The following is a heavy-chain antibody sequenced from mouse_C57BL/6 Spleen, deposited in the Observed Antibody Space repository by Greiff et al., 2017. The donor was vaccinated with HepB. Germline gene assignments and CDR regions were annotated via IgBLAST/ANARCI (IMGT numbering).Heavy chain of an antibody. CDR3: ARRGSSPVDYFDY. J-gene: IGHJ2*01. CDR1: GYTFTSYW. Sequence: QVQLQQSGAELVMPGASVKLSCKASGYTFTSYWMHWVKQRPGQGLEWIGEIDPSDSYTNYNQKFKGKSTLTVDKSSSTAYMQLSSLTSEDYAVYYCARRGSSPVDYFDYWGQGTTLTVSS. D-gene: IGHD1-1*01. V-gene: IGHV1-69*01. CDR2: IDPSDSYT.